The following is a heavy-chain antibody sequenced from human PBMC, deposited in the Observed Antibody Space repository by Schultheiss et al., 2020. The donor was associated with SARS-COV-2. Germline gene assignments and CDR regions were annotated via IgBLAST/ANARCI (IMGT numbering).Heavy chain of an antibody. Sequence: ESLKISCAASGFTFSSYGMHWVRQAPGKGLEWIGEINHSGSTNYNPSLKSRVTISVDTSKNQFSLKLSSVTAADTAVYYCARVPGRGSPNWFDPWGQGTLVTVSS. J-gene: IGHJ5*02. CDR3: ARVPGRGSPNWFDP. CDR1: GFTFSSYG. CDR2: INHSGST. V-gene: IGHV4-34*01. D-gene: IGHD2-15*01.